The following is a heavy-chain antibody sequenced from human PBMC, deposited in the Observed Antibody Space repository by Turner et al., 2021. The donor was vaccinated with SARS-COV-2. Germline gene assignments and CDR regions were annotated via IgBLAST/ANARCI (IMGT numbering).Heavy chain of an antibody. D-gene: IGHD3-10*01. CDR2: IYWNDGK. V-gene: IGHV2-5*01. CDR3: AHSEVIGFAEANFDY. J-gene: IGHJ4*02. CDR1: GFSLSTSGVG. Sequence: QITLMESGPTLVKPTQTLTLTCTFPGFSLSTSGVGVGWIRQPPGQAVEWLALIYWNDGKRYSPSLKSRLTITKDTSKNQVVLTMTNMNPVDTATYYCAHSEVIGFAEANFDYWGQGTLVTVSS.